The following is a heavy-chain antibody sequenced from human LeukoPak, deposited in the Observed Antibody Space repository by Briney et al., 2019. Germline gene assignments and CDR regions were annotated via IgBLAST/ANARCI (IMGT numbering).Heavy chain of an antibody. CDR3: AKSLGTGAPYDY. CDR2: INADGSEK. Sequence: QTGGSLRLSCAAFGPTFSSNWMSWVRQAPGKGREWVATINADGSEKHYVDSVKGRFTISRDNAKNSLSLQMDTLRAEDTAVYYCAKSLGTGAPYDYWGQGTLVTVSS. D-gene: IGHD1-1*01. V-gene: IGHV3-7*01. CDR1: GPTFSSNW. J-gene: IGHJ4*02.